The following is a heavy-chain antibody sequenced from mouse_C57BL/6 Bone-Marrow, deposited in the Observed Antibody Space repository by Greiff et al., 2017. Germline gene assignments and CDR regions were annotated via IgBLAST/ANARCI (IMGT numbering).Heavy chain of an antibody. V-gene: IGHV1-64*01. CDR2: IHPNSGST. CDR3: AGCSPYAMDY. CDR1: GYTFTSYW. D-gene: IGHD3-3*01. J-gene: IGHJ4*01. Sequence: VQLQKPGAELVKPGASVKLSCKASGYTFTSYWMHWVKQRPGQGLEWIGMIHPNSGSTNYNEKFKSKATLTVDKSSSTAYMQLSSLTSEDSAVYYCAGCSPYAMDYWGQGTSVTVSS.